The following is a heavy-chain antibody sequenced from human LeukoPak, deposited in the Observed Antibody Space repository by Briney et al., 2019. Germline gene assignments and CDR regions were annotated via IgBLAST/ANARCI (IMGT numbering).Heavy chain of an antibody. CDR2: INPNSGGT. CDR1: GYTFTGYY. J-gene: IGHJ3*02. CDR3: ATHITMVRGIDAFDI. Sequence: GASVKVSCKASGYTFTGYYMHWVRQAPGQGLEWMGWINPNSGGTNYAQKFQGRVTMTRDTSISTAYMELSRLRSDDTAVYYCATHITMVRGIDAFDIWGQGTMVTVSS. D-gene: IGHD3-10*01. V-gene: IGHV1-2*02.